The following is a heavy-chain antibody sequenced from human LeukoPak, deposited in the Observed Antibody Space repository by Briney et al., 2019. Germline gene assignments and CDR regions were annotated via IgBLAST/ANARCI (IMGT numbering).Heavy chain of an antibody. J-gene: IGHJ4*02. CDR2: INAGNGNT. CDR1: GYTFTSYA. CDR3: ARDYGGYSGYDPSAVGYYFDY. D-gene: IGHD5-12*01. Sequence: GASVKVSCKASGYTFTSYAMHWVRQAPGQRLEWMGWINAGNGNTKYSQKFQGRVTITRDTSASTAYMELSSLRSEDTAVYYCARDYGGYSGYDPSAVGYYFDYWGQGTLVTVSS. V-gene: IGHV1-3*01.